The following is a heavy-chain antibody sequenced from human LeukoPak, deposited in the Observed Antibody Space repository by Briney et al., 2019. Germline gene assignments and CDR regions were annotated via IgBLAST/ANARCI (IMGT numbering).Heavy chain of an antibody. CDR2: LSGSGGST. Sequence: GGSLRLSCAASGFTFSSYAMSWVRQAPGKGLECVSPLSGSGGSTYYADSVKGRFTISRDNSKNTLFLQMNSLRAEDTAVYYCAKGVGTWFGELFSFDYWGQGTLVTVSS. D-gene: IGHD3-10*01. CDR3: AKGVGTWFGELFSFDY. V-gene: IGHV3-23*01. CDR1: GFTFSSYA. J-gene: IGHJ4*02.